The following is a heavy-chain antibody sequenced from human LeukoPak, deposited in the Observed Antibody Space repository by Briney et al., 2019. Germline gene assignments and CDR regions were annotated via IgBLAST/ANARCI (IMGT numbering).Heavy chain of an antibody. D-gene: IGHD3-10*01. Sequence: PGGSLRLSCAASGFTFSSYGMHGVRQAPGKGLEWVAVIWYDGSNKYYADSVKGRFTISRDNSKNTLYLQMNSLRAEDTAVYYCARDADYYGSGSYPDDWGQGTLVTVSS. J-gene: IGHJ4*02. V-gene: IGHV3-33*01. CDR2: IWYDGSNK. CDR1: GFTFSSYG. CDR3: ARDADYYGSGSYPDD.